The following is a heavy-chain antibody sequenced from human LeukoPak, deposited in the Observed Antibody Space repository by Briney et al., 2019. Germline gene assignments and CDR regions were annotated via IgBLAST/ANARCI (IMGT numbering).Heavy chain of an antibody. Sequence: GRSLRLSCAASGFTFSSYGMHWVRQAPGKGLEWVAVISYDGSNKYYADSVKGRFTISRDNSKNTLYLQMNSMRAEDTAVYYCAKDEGSSWLFDYWGQGTLVTVSS. CDR1: GFTFSSYG. J-gene: IGHJ4*02. CDR2: ISYDGSNK. V-gene: IGHV3-30*18. CDR3: AKDEGSSWLFDY. D-gene: IGHD6-13*01.